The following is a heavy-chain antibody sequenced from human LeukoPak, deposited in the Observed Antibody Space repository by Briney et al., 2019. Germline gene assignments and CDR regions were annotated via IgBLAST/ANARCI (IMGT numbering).Heavy chain of an antibody. Sequence: GGSLRLSCAASGFTFSSYSMNWVRQAPGKGLEWVSSNSSRSSYIYYADSVKGRFTISRDNAKNSLYLQMTSLRAEDTAVYYCAKDVPPAALDYYFDYWGQGTLVTVSS. V-gene: IGHV3-21*01. CDR2: NSSRSSYI. CDR1: GFTFSSYS. D-gene: IGHD6-13*01. J-gene: IGHJ4*02. CDR3: AKDVPPAALDYYFDY.